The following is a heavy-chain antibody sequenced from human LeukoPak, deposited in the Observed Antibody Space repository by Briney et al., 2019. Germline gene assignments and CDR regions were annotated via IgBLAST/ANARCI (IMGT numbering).Heavy chain of an antibody. CDR1: GFTFSDYY. CDR2: ISSSGSTI. J-gene: IGHJ4*02. CDR3: ASYFHYYDSSGYYMWGNDY. Sequence: GGSLRLSWAASGFTFSDYYMSWVRQAPGKGLEWVSYISSSGSTIYYADSLQGRFTISRDNAENSLYLQMNSLRAEDTAVYYCASYFHYYDSSGYYMWGNDYWGQGTLVTVSS. D-gene: IGHD3-22*01. V-gene: IGHV3-11*01.